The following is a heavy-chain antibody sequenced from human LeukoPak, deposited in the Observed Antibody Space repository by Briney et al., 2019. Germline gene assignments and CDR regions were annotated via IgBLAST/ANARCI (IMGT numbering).Heavy chain of an antibody. V-gene: IGHV1-2*02. CDR2: INPHQSGT. J-gene: IGHJ4*02. Sequence: GASVKVSCKASGYTFGNYYIHWVRQAPGQGLEWMGWINPHQSGTNYAQKFQGRVTMTRDTSIRTAYMELSRLTSGDTAIYYCARDRLNTVGATAGIDYWGQGTLVTVSS. CDR1: GYTFGNYY. CDR3: ARDRLNTVGATAGIDY. D-gene: IGHD1-26*01.